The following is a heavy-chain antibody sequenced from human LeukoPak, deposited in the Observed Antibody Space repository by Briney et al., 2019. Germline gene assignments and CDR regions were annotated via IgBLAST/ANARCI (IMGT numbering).Heavy chain of an antibody. V-gene: IGHV3-23*01. CDR3: ANAGSNRKADRRFDY. Sequence: PGGSLRLSCAASGFTVSSNYMSWVRQAPGKGLEWVSAISGSGGSTYYADSVKGRFTISRDNSKNTLYLQMNSLRAEDTAVYYCANAGSNRKADRRFDYWGQGTLVTVSS. CDR2: ISGSGGST. CDR1: GFTVSSNY. D-gene: IGHD3-10*01. J-gene: IGHJ4*02.